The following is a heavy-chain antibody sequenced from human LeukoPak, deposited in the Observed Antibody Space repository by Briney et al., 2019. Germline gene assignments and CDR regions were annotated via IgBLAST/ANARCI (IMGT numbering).Heavy chain of an antibody. Sequence: GGSLRLSCAASGFTFSSYAMSWVRQAPGKGLEWVSAISGSGGSTYYADSVKGRFTISRDNSKNTLYLQMNSLRAEDTAVYYCAKAGAYSRSYYYYYMDVWGKGTTVTVSS. V-gene: IGHV3-23*01. CDR2: ISGSGGST. CDR3: AKAGAYSRSYYYYYMDV. D-gene: IGHD6-13*01. J-gene: IGHJ6*03. CDR1: GFTFSSYA.